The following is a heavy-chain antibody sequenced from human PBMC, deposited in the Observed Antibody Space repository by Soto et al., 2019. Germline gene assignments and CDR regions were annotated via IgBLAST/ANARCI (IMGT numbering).Heavy chain of an antibody. Sequence: ASVKVSCKASGYTFTSYAMHWVRQAPGQRLEWMGWINAGNGNTKYSQKFQGRVTITRDTSASTACMELSSLRSEDTAVYYCAREVRPGVRFLEWLPGFLYCGQGTLVTVSS. J-gene: IGHJ4*02. D-gene: IGHD3-3*01. V-gene: IGHV1-3*01. CDR3: AREVRPGVRFLEWLPGFLY. CDR1: GYTFTSYA. CDR2: INAGNGNT.